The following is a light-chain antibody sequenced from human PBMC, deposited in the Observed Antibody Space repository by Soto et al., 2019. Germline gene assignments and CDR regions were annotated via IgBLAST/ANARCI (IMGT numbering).Light chain of an antibody. V-gene: IGLV2-11*01. CDR2: DVS. CDR1: SSDVGGYNY. J-gene: IGLJ3*02. CDR3: SSYAGSSWV. Sequence: QSALTQPRSVSGSPGQSVTISCTGTSSDVGGYNYVSWYLQHPGKAPKVMIYDVSKRPSGVPDRFSGSKSGNTASLTISGLQSEDEADYYCSSYAGSSWVFGGGTKLTVL.